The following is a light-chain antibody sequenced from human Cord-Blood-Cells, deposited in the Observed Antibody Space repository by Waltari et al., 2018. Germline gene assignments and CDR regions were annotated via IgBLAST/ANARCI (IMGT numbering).Light chain of an antibody. CDR1: QSVSSSY. V-gene: IGKV3-20*01. CDR2: GAS. CDR3: QQYGSSPT. J-gene: IGKJ1*01. Sequence: ELVLTQSPGTLSLSPGARATLSCRASQSVSSSYLAWYQQKPGQAPRLLIYGASSRATAIPDRFSGSGSGTDFTLTISRLEPEDFAVYYCQQYGSSPTFGQGTKVEIK.